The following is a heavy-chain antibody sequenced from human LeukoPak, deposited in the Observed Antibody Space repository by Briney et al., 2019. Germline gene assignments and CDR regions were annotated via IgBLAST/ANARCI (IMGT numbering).Heavy chain of an antibody. Sequence: GGSLRLSCAASGFTFSNAWMSWVRQAPGKGLEWVANIKPDGTTKFYVDSVKGRFTISRDNALNSLYLQMNSLRAEDTAIYYCARSIPYGTTWYGRSDYWGQGTLVTVSS. CDR3: ARSIPYGTTWYGRSDY. V-gene: IGHV3-7*03. CDR2: IKPDGTTK. J-gene: IGHJ4*02. CDR1: GFTFSNAW. D-gene: IGHD6-13*01.